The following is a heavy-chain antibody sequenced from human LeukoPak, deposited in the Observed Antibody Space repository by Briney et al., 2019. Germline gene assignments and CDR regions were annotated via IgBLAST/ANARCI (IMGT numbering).Heavy chain of an antibody. Sequence: GGSLRLSCAASGFTVSSNYMSWVRQAPGKGLEWVSVIYSGGSTYYADSVKGRFTISRDNSKNTLYLQMNSLTAEDTAVYYCARDLFRMGWFDPWGQGTLVTVSS. CDR2: IYSGGST. CDR3: ARDLFRMGWFDP. V-gene: IGHV3-66*02. D-gene: IGHD2-21*01. J-gene: IGHJ5*02. CDR1: GFTVSSNY.